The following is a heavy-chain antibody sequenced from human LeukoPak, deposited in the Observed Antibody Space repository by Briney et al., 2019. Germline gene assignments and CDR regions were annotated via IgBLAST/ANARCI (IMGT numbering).Heavy chain of an antibody. CDR3: ATLNWGNLDY. CDR1: GFTLSSYW. V-gene: IGHV3-7*01. D-gene: IGHD3-16*01. CDR2: INQDGSEI. Sequence: SGGSLRLSCAGYGFTLSSYWMTWVRQAPAKGLEWVANINQDGSEIYYADSVKGRFTLSRDNAENSVYLQMNNLRAEETAVYYCATLNWGNLDYWGQGTLVTVSS. J-gene: IGHJ4*02.